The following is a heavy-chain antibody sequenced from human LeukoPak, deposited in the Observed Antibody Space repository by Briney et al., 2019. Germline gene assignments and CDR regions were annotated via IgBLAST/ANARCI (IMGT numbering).Heavy chain of an antibody. CDR3: AKDHIRRDGYSDFDY. Sequence: GGSLRLSCAASGFTFGSYAMSWVRQAPGKGLEWVPGISESGGSTYYADSVKGRFTISRDNSKNTLFLQMNSLRAEDTAVYYCAKDHIRRDGYSDFDYWGQGTLVTVSS. J-gene: IGHJ4*02. V-gene: IGHV3-23*01. CDR1: GFTFGSYA. D-gene: IGHD6-13*01. CDR2: ISESGGST.